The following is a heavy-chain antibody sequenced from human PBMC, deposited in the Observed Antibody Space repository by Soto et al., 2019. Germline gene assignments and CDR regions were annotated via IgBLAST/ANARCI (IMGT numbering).Heavy chain of an antibody. J-gene: IGHJ4*02. Sequence: GASVKVSCKASGGTFSSYAISWVRQAPGQGLEWMGGIIPIFGTGNYEQKFQGRVTITADESTSTAYMELSSLRSEDTAVYYCARDLGYGDEFDYWGQGTLVTVSS. V-gene: IGHV1-69*13. CDR1: GGTFSSYA. CDR2: IIPIFGTG. D-gene: IGHD4-17*01. CDR3: ARDLGYGDEFDY.